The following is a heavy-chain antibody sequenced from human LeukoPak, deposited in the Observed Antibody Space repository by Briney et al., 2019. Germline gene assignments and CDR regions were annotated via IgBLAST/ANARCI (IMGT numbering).Heavy chain of an antibody. V-gene: IGHV3-30-3*01. CDR1: GFTFSSYA. CDR3: ARDRSLTHSYGYFDY. D-gene: IGHD5-18*01. CDR2: ISYDGSNK. Sequence: GGSLRLSRAASGFTFSSYAMHWVRRAPGKGLEWVAVISYDGSNKYYADSVKGRFTISRDNSKNTLYLQMNSLRAEDTAVYYCARDRSLTHSYGYFDYWGQGTLVTVSS. J-gene: IGHJ4*02.